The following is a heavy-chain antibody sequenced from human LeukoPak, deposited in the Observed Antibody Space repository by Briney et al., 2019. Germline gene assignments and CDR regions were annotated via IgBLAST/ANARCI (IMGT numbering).Heavy chain of an antibody. V-gene: IGHV3-23*01. J-gene: IGHJ4*02. CDR1: GFTFSNYA. Sequence: GESLRLSCVASGFTFSNYAMSWVRQAPGKRLEWVSAVTGRSGSTYYADSVKGRFTIARDNSRNTLFLQMNSLRAEDTAIYYCAKWGDFDIVTGYYVSDFWGQGTLVTVSS. CDR2: VTGRSGST. CDR3: AKWGDFDIVTGYYVSDF. D-gene: IGHD3-9*01.